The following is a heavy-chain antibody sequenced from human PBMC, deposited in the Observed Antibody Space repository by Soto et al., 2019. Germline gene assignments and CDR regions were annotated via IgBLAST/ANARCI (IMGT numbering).Heavy chain of an antibody. V-gene: IGHV4-59*08. CDR1: GDYINHYY. CDR3: ARRRCLSGSCYGSNWIDT. D-gene: IGHD1-26*01. J-gene: IGHJ5*02. CDR2: VPYTGGT. Sequence: QVQLQESGPGLVKQSETLSPTCSVSGDYINHYYWNWFRQAPGTGLGWIVYVPYTGGTKYNPSLNSRATISMETYKNQFSRILTSVTAAVTDLYYCARRRCLSGSCYGSNWIDTLCQGILVTVSS.